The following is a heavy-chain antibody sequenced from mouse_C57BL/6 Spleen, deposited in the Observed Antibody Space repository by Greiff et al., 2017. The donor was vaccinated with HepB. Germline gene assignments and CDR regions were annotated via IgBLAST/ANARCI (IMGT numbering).Heavy chain of an antibody. CDR1: GYTFPDYE. CDR3: SGCHDGHHLFGY. Sequence: QVQLQQSWAALVRPGAPVTLSCQASGYTFPDYEMHWVKQTPVHDLEWIGAIDPETGGTAYNQKFKGKAILTADKSSSTAYMELRSLTSEDSAVYYCSGCHDGHHLFGYRGQGTTRTASS. CDR2: IDPETGGT. V-gene: IGHV1-15*01. J-gene: IGHJ2*01. D-gene: IGHD2-3*01.